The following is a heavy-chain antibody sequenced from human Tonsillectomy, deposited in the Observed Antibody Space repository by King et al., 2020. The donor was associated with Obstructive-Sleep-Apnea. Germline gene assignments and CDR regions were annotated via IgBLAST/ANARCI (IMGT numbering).Heavy chain of an antibody. CDR2: IIPILGIA. V-gene: IGHV1-69*04. CDR3: ASYLYSSSSFIYKQPSNPQSYYYYGMDV. CDR1: GGTFSSYA. J-gene: IGHJ6*02. Sequence: VQLVQSGAEVKKPGSSVKVSCKASGGTFSSYAISWVRQAPGQGLEWMGGIIPILGIANYAQKFQGRVTITADKSTSTAYMELSSLRSEDTAVYYCASYLYSSSSFIYKQPSNPQSYYYYGMDVWGQGTTVTVSS. D-gene: IGHD6-6*01.